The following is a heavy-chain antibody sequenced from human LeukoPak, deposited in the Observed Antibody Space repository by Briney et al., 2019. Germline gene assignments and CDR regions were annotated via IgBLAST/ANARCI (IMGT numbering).Heavy chain of an antibody. Sequence: SVKVSCKASGGTFSSYAISWVRQAPGQGLEWMGGIIPIFGTANYAQKFQGRVTITADESTSTAYMELSSLRSEDTAVYYCATVIAAAGDSYFDYWGQGTLVTVSS. CDR3: ATVIAAAGDSYFDY. CDR1: GGTFSSYA. V-gene: IGHV1-69*13. CDR2: IIPIFGTA. J-gene: IGHJ4*02. D-gene: IGHD6-13*01.